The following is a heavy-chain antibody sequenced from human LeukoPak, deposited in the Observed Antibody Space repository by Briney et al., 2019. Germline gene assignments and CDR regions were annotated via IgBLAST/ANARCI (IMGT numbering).Heavy chain of an antibody. CDR1: GYTFTGYY. CDR2: INPNSGGT. D-gene: IGHD3-22*01. V-gene: IGHV1-2*02. J-gene: IGHJ3*02. Sequence: ASVKVSCKASGYTFTGYYMHWVRQAPGQGLEWMGWINPNSGGTNYAQKFQGRVTMTRDTSISTAYMELSRLRSDDTAVYYCARDSAEDYYDSSGYYQSDAFDIWGQGTVVTASS. CDR3: ARDSAEDYYDSSGYYQSDAFDI.